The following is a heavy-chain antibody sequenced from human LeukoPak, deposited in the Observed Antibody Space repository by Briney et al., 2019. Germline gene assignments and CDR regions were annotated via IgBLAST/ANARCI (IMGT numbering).Heavy chain of an antibody. D-gene: IGHD1-1*01. V-gene: IGHV4-38-2*01. CDR1: GYSISSGYY. CDR2: IYHSGST. CDR3: ARRPGYGAFDT. J-gene: IGHJ3*02. Sequence: SETLSLTCAVSGYSISSGYYWGWIRQPPGKGLEWIGSIYHSGSTYYNPSLKSRVTISVDTSKNQFSLKLSSVTAADAAVYYCARRPGYGAFDTWGQGTMVTVSS.